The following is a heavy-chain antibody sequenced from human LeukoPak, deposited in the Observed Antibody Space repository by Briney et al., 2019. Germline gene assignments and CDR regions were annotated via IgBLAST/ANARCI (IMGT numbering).Heavy chain of an antibody. CDR2: IYTSGST. V-gene: IGHV4-61*02. Sequence: PSQTLSLTCTVSGGSISSGSYYWSWIRQPAGKGLEWIGRIYTSGSTNYNPSLKSRVTISVDTSKNQFSLKLSSVTAADTAVYYCAREDSDIVVVPAAIRWAGDPRIAALNWFDPWGQGTLVTVSS. CDR1: GGSISSGSYY. J-gene: IGHJ5*02. CDR3: AREDSDIVVVPAAIRWAGDPRIAALNWFDP. D-gene: IGHD2-2*02.